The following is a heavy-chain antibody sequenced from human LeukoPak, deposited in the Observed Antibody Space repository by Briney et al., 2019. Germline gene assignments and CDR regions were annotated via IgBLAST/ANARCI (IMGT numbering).Heavy chain of an antibody. CDR3: AKEVTLIVVARSYFDY. CDR1: GYSFSNYA. V-gene: IGHV1-3*04. CDR2: VNTGTGNT. J-gene: IGHJ4*02. Sequence: GASVTVSCKASGYSFSNYAIHWVRQAPGQRPEWMGWVNTGTGNTRYSQKFQGRVTITRDTSAKTVYTELSSLTSEDTAVYYCAKEVTLIVVARSYFDYWGQGTLVTVSS. D-gene: IGHD3-22*01.